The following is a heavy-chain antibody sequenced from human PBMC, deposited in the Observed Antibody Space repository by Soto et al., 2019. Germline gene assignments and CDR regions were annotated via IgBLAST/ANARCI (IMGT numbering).Heavy chain of an antibody. CDR1: GGSFRSYT. V-gene: IGHV1-69*02. D-gene: IGHD3-10*01. Sequence: SVKGSCHAAGGSFRSYTVSWGRQKQEQGLEGMGRIIPILGIANYAQKFQGRVTITADKSTITAYMELSSLRSEDTAVYYCARIGSASVRGHNYYYYYMDVCGKGTTVTVSS. CDR2: IIPILGIA. J-gene: IGHJ6*03. CDR3: ARIGSASVRGHNYYYYYMDV.